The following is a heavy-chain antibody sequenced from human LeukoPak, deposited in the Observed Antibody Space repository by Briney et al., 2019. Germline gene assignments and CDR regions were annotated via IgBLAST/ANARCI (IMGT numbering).Heavy chain of an antibody. CDR1: GFTFSGTW. Sequence: GGSLRLSCAASGFTFSGTWMHWVRQPPGKGLVWVARITSDGISTTYAESVKGRFTISRDNAKNTLYLQMNSLRAEDTAVYYCAGIRDGAPDAFDVWGQGTMVTVSS. V-gene: IGHV3-74*03. D-gene: IGHD1-26*01. CDR3: AGIRDGAPDAFDV. J-gene: IGHJ3*01. CDR2: ITSDGIST.